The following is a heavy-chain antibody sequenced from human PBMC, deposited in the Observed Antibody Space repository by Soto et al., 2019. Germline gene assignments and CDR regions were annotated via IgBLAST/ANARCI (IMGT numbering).Heavy chain of an antibody. Sequence: QVQLVQSGAEVKKPGSSVKVSCKASGGTLRIYPISWVRQAPGQGLEWMGRIIPILGIANYAQKFQGRGTITADKATSTAYVELSSLRSEDTDVDYCATESGDDAFDICGQGTMVTVSS. V-gene: IGHV1-69*02. CDR1: GGTLRIYP. D-gene: IGHD1-26*01. J-gene: IGHJ3*02. CDR3: ATESGDDAFDI. CDR2: IIPILGIA.